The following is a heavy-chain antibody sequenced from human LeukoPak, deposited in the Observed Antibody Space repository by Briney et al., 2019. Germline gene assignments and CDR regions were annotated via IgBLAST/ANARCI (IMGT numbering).Heavy chain of an antibody. D-gene: IGHD2-2*01. V-gene: IGHV4-59*08. CDR1: GGSISSYY. J-gene: IGHJ6*03. CDR3: ARHVYTTSWTYYYYYMDV. Sequence: SETLSLTCSVAGGSISSYYWSWIRQPPGKGLEWIGYIYYSGNTNTNYNPSLKSRVTISADTSKNQFSLKLSSVTAADTAVYYCARHVYTTSWTYYYYYMDVWGKGTTVTISS. CDR2: IYYSGNTNT.